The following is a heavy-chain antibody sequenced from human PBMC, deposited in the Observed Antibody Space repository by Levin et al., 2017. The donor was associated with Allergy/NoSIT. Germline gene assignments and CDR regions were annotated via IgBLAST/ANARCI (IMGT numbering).Heavy chain of an antibody. J-gene: IGHJ4*02. V-gene: IGHV3-20*04. CDR2: INWNGGST. Sequence: GESLKISCAASGFTFDDYGMSWVRQAPGKGLEWVSGINWNGGSTGYADSVKGRFTISRDNAKNSLYLQMNSLRAEDTALYYCARVRGYSSGWFDYWGQGTLVTVSS. CDR3: ARVRGYSSGWFDY. CDR1: GFTFDDYG. D-gene: IGHD6-19*01.